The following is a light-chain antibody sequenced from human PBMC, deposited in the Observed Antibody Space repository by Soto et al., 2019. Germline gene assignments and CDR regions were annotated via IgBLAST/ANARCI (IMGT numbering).Light chain of an antibody. CDR1: QSVSSSY. CDR3: QQYGSFPST. Sequence: EIVLTQSPGTLSLSRGERATLSCRASQSVSSSYLAWYQQKPGQAPRLLIYGASSRATGIPDRFSGSGSGTDFTLTISRLEPEDFAVYYCQQYGSFPSTFGQGTKVDIK. J-gene: IGKJ1*01. V-gene: IGKV3-20*01. CDR2: GAS.